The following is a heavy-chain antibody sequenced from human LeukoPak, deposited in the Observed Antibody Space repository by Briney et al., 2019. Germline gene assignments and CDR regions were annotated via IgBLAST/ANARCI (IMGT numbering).Heavy chain of an antibody. V-gene: IGHV1-18*01. CDR2: ISAYNGNT. J-gene: IGHJ4*02. D-gene: IGHD3-22*01. CDR3: ARDYRPFTSSGYYYVY. CDR1: GYTFTSYG. Sequence: ASVKVSCKASGYTFTSYGISWVRQAPGQGLEWMGWISAYNGNTNYAQKLQGRVTMTTDTSTSTAYMGLRSLRSDDTAVYYCARDYRPFTSSGYYYVYWGQGTLVTVSS.